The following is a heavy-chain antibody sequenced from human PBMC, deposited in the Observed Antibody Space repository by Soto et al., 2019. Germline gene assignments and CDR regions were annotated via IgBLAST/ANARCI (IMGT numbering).Heavy chain of an antibody. J-gene: IGHJ6*02. V-gene: IGHV1-18*01. CDR1: GYTFTSYG. CDR3: ATATYYYDSSGTPYFYYYGMDV. CDR2: ISAYHGNT. Sequence: QVQLVQSGAEVKKPGASVKVSCKASGYTFTSYGFSWVRQAPGQGLEWMGWISAYHGNTNYAQNLQGRVTMTTDTSTSTAYMELRSLRSDDTAVYYCATATYYYDSSGTPYFYYYGMDVWGQGTTVTVSS. D-gene: IGHD3-22*01.